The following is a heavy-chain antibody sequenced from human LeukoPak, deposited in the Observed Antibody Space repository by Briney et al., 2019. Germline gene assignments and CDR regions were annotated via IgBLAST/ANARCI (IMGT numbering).Heavy chain of an antibody. CDR2: FDPEDGET. CDR1: GYTHTELS. CDR3: ATVPRDYSEYGMDV. J-gene: IGHJ6*02. V-gene: IGHV1-24*01. D-gene: IGHD4-11*01. Sequence: ASVKVSCKVSGYTHTELSMHWVRQAPGKGLEWMGGFDPEDGETIYAQKFQGRVTMTEDTSTDTAYMELSSLRSEDTAVYYCATVPRDYSEYGMDVWGQGTTVTVSS.